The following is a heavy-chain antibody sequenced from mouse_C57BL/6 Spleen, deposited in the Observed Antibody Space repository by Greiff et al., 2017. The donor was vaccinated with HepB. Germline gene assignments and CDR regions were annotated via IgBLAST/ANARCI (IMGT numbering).Heavy chain of an antibody. CDR3: ANGNYVDY. Sequence: VQLQQSGPELVKPGASVKISCKASGYTFTDYYMNWVKQSHGKSLEWIGDINPNNGGTSYNQKFKGKATLTVDKSSSTAYMELRSLTSEDSAVYYCANGNYVDYWGQGTTLTVSS. V-gene: IGHV1-26*01. J-gene: IGHJ2*01. CDR1: GYTFTDYY. D-gene: IGHD2-1*01. CDR2: INPNNGGT.